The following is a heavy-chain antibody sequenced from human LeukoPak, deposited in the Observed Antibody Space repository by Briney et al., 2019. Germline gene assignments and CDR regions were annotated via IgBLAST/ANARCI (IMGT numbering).Heavy chain of an antibody. CDR3: ARPAVGATEYYFDY. CDR2: IYYSGST. CDR1: GGSISSYY. V-gene: IGHV4-59*08. D-gene: IGHD1-26*01. Sequence: SETLSLTCTVSGGSISSYYWSWIRQPPGKGLEWIGYIYYSGSTNYNPSLKSRVTISVDTSKNQFSLKLSSVTAADTAVYYCARPAVGATEYYFDYWGQGTLVTVSS. J-gene: IGHJ4*02.